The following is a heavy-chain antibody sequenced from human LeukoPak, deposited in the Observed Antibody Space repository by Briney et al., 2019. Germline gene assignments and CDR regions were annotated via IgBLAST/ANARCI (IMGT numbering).Heavy chain of an antibody. CDR3: ARAKVIVPDY. Sequence: ASVKVSCKASGYTFTGYYMHWMLQAPGHGPEWMGWINPNSGGTSYAQKFQGRVTMTRDTSISTAYMELSRLRSDDTAVYYCARAKVIVPDYWGQGTLVTVSS. CDR1: GYTFTGYY. V-gene: IGHV1-2*02. D-gene: IGHD5-18*01. J-gene: IGHJ4*02. CDR2: INPNSGGT.